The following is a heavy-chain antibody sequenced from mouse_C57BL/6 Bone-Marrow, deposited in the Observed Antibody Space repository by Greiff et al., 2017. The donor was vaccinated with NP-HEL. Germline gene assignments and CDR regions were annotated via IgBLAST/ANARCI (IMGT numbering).Heavy chain of an antibody. V-gene: IGHV1-54*01. CDR2: INPGSGGT. Sequence: QVQLQQPGAELVKPGASVKLSCKASGYAFTNYLIEWVKQRPGQGLEWIGVINPGSGGTNYNEKFKGKATLTADKSSSTAYMQLSSLTSEDSAVYFCARGDYGSNYYAMDYWGQGTSVTVSS. CDR1: GYAFTNYL. J-gene: IGHJ4*01. CDR3: ARGDYGSNYYAMDY. D-gene: IGHD1-1*01.